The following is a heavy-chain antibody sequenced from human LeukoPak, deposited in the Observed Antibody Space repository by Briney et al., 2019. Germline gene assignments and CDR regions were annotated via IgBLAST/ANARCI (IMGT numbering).Heavy chain of an antibody. CDR3: ARGFSGYCSSTSCYPNWFDP. CDR1: GGSFSGYY. V-gene: IGHV4-34*01. D-gene: IGHD2-2*01. CDR2: INHSGST. J-gene: IGHJ5*02. Sequence: SETLSLTCAVYGGSFSGYYWSWIRHPPGKGLGWIGEINHSGSTNYNPSLKSRVTISVDTSKNQFSLKLSSVTAAETAVYYCARGFSGYCSSTSCYPNWFDPWGQGTLVTVSS.